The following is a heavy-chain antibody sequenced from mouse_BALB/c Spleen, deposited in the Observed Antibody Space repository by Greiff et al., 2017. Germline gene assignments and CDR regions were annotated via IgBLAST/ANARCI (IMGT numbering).Heavy chain of an antibody. V-gene: IGHV5-6-5*01. CDR2: ISSGGST. J-gene: IGHJ2*01. CDR3: AAQGWGYYFDY. Sequence: EVMLVESGGGLVKPGGSLKLSCAASGFTFSSYAMSWVRQTPEKRLEWVASISSGGSTYYPDSVKGRFTISRDNARNILYLQMSSLRSEDTAMYYCAAQGWGYYFDYWGQGTTLTVSS. CDR1: GFTFSSYA.